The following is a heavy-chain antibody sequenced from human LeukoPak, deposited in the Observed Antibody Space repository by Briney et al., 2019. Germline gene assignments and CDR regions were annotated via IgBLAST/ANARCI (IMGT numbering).Heavy chain of an antibody. J-gene: IGHJ3*02. D-gene: IGHD3-3*01. Sequence: SETLSLXCTVSGGSISSYYWNWIRRPPGKGLEWIGYIYYSGSTNYNPSLKSRVTISVDTSKNQFSLELTSVTAADTAVYYCARDLSQVGVVTLGASDIWGQGTMVTVSS. CDR3: ARDLSQVGVVTLGASDI. CDR2: IYYSGST. CDR1: GGSISSYY. V-gene: IGHV4-59*01.